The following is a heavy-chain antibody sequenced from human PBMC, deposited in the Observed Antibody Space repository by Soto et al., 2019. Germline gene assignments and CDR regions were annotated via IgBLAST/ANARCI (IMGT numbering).Heavy chain of an antibody. D-gene: IGHD4-17*01. CDR3: AKDHPYGDYGVDGMDV. Sequence: QVQLVESGGGVVQPGRSLRLSCAASGFTFSSYGMHWVRQAPGKGLEWVAIISYDGSNKNYKDSVKGRFTISRDNSKNTLYLQMNSLRAEDTAVYYCAKDHPYGDYGVDGMDVWGQGTTVTVSS. V-gene: IGHV3-30*18. CDR2: ISYDGSNK. CDR1: GFTFSSYG. J-gene: IGHJ6*02.